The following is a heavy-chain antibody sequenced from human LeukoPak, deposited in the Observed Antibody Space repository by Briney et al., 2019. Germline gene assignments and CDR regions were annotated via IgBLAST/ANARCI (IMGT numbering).Heavy chain of an antibody. J-gene: IGHJ3*02. CDR3: AREAFGIAVAGSNAFDI. CDR2: IKQDGSEK. D-gene: IGHD6-19*01. V-gene: IGHV3-7*01. Sequence: GGSLRLSCAASGFTFSSYWMSWVRQAPGKGLEWVANIKQDGSEKYYVDSVKGRFTISRDNAKNSLYLQMNSLRAGDTAVYYCAREAFGIAVAGSNAFDIWGQGTMVTVSS. CDR1: GFTFSSYW.